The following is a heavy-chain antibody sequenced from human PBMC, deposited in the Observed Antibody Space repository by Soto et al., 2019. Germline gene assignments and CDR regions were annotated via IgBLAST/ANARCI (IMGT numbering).Heavy chain of an antibody. CDR2: ISAYNGNT. CDR3: ARYCSSNSCRKNNWFDP. D-gene: IGHD2-2*01. V-gene: IGHV1-18*01. Sequence: ASVKVSCKASGYNVTSYGISWVRQAPGQGLEWMGWISAYNGNTNYAQKLQGRVTMTTDTSTSTAYMELRSLRSDDTAVYYCARYCSSNSCRKNNWFDPWGQGTLVTVSS. J-gene: IGHJ5*02. CDR1: GYNVTSYG.